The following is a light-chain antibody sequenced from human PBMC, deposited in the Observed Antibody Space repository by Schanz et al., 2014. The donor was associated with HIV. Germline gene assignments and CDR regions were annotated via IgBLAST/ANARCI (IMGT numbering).Light chain of an antibody. CDR2: EVT. Sequence: QSALTQPPSASGSPGQSVTISCTGTSSDVGGYNHVSWYQQHPGKAPKLMIYEVTKRPSGVPGRFSGSKSGNTASLTISGLRAEDDADYYCQSYDSSLSNWVFGGGTKLTVL. V-gene: IGLV2-8*01. CDR1: SSDVGGYNH. J-gene: IGLJ3*02. CDR3: QSYDSSLSNWV.